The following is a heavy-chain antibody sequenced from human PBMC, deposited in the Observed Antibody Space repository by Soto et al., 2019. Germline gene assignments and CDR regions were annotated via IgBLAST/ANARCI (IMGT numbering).Heavy chain of an antibody. Sequence: QVQLQQWGAGLLKPSETLSLTCAVYGGSFSGYYWSWIRQPPGKGLEWIGEINHSGSTNYNPSLKSRVTISVDTSKNQFSLKLSSVTAADTAVYYCARGLGGVNYYGSGSYFRFDPWGQGTLVTVSS. CDR1: GGSFSGYY. D-gene: IGHD3-10*01. J-gene: IGHJ5*02. V-gene: IGHV4-34*01. CDR3: ARGLGGVNYYGSGSYFRFDP. CDR2: INHSGST.